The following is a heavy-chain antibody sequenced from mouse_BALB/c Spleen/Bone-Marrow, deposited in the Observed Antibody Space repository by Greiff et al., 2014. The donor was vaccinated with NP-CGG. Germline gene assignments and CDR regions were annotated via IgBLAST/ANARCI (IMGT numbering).Heavy chain of an antibody. D-gene: IGHD1-1*01. CDR1: GYSLTGYY. Sequence: LVKTGASVKISCKASGYSLTGYYIHWVKQSHGKGLEWIGYISCYNGATSYNQKFKGKATFTVDTSSSTAYMQFNSLTSEDSAVYYCARGGYGSTSYFDYWGQGTTLTVSS. CDR3: ARGGYGSTSYFDY. CDR2: ISCYNGAT. V-gene: IGHV1S34*01. J-gene: IGHJ2*01.